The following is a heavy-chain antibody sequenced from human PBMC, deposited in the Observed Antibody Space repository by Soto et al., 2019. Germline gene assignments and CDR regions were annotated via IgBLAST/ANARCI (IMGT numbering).Heavy chain of an antibody. CDR1: GGTFSTFG. D-gene: IGHD4-17*01. CDR3: AKSAPMDAGDKYYYDF. CDR2: IIPFFGTA. Sequence: GASVKVSCKASGGTFSTFGISWVRQAPGQGLEWMGGIIPFFGTASYSQKFEDRITITADESTNTVYMDLRSLTSEDTAIYYCAKSAPMDAGDKYYYDFWGQGALVTVSS. V-gene: IGHV1-69*13. J-gene: IGHJ4*02.